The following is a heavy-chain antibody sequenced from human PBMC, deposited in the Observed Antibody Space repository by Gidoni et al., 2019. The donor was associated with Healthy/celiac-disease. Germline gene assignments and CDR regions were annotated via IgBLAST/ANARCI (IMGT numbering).Heavy chain of an antibody. Sequence: QLQLQESGPGLVKPSETLSLTCTVSGGSLSSSSYTWGWIRQPPGKGMEWIGSHYYRGGTSYNPSLKSRVTISVDTSKNQFSLKLSSVTAADTAVYYCARGASHYYGSGSYYRPFDYWGQGTLVTVSS. CDR2: HYYRGGT. CDR3: ARGASHYYGSGSYYRPFDY. CDR1: GGSLSSSSYT. J-gene: IGHJ4*02. D-gene: IGHD3-10*01. V-gene: IGHV4-39*07.